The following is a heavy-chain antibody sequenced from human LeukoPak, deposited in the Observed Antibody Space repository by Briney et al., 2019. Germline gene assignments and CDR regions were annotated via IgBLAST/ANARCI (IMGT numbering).Heavy chain of an antibody. Sequence: SETLSLTCSVSVGSISSYYWGWIRQPPGKGLEWIGYIYYSGSTNYNPSLKSRVTISVDTSKNQFSLKLSSVTAADTAVYYCARLARIVVVNDYYGMDVWGQGTTVTVSS. CDR2: IYYSGST. J-gene: IGHJ6*02. V-gene: IGHV4-59*08. D-gene: IGHD3-22*01. CDR1: VGSISSYY. CDR3: ARLARIVVVNDYYGMDV.